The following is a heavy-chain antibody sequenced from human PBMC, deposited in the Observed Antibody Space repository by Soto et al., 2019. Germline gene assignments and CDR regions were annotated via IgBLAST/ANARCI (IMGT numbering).Heavy chain of an antibody. D-gene: IGHD7-27*01. J-gene: IGHJ3*02. CDR1: GGSFSGYY. V-gene: IGHV4-34*01. CDR3: ARGPTTGENAFDI. CDR2: INHSGST. Sequence: SETLSLTCAVYGGSFSGYYWSWIRQPPGKGLEWIGEINHSGSTTYNPNLKSPVTISVDTSKNQFSLKLSTVTAADAAVYYCARGPTTGENAFDIWGQGTMVTVSS.